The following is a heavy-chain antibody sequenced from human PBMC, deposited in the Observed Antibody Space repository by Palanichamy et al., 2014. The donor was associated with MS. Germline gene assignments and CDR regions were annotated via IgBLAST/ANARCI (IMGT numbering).Heavy chain of an antibody. CDR1: GFTFSTYE. V-gene: IGHV3-48*03. Sequence: EVQLVESGGGLVQPGGSLRLSCAASGFTFSTYEMNWVRQAPGSGLEWVSSITSSGTTIYYADSVKGRFTISRDNANNSLYLQMNSLRAEDTAVYYCARVLRGSYYYFDYWGQGTLVTVSS. CDR2: ITSSGTTI. J-gene: IGHJ4*02. D-gene: IGHD1-26*01. CDR3: ARVLRGSYYYFDY.